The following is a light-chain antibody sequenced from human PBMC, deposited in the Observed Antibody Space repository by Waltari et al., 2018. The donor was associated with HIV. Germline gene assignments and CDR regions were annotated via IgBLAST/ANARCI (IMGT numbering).Light chain of an antibody. CDR1: DSDFGLYNS. CDR2: DLD. CDR3: ASFTDDNTVI. J-gene: IGLJ2*01. Sequence: AVTQPASVSGLPGQSTTISCTGDDSDFGLYNSVSWYQQHSGKPPRLILYDLDSRASGVSDRFSGSMSGNTASLTLSGLRAEDEGHYYCASFTDDNTVIFGGGTEVTVL. V-gene: IGLV2-14*03.